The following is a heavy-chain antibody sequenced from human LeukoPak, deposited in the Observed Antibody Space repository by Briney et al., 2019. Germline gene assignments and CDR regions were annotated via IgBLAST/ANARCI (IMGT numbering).Heavy chain of an antibody. CDR2: ISAYNGNT. Sequence: RASVKVSCKASGYTFTSYGISWVRQAPGQGLEWMGWISAYNGNTNYAQKLQGRVTMTTDTSTSTAYMELRSLRSDDTAVYYCARDRCSSTSRYSDYWGQGTLVTVSS. J-gene: IGHJ4*02. V-gene: IGHV1-18*01. CDR3: ARDRCSSTSRYSDY. D-gene: IGHD2-2*01. CDR1: GYTFTSYG.